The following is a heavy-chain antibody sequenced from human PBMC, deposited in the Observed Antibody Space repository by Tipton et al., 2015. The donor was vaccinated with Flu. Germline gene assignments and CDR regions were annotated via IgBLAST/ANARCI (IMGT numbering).Heavy chain of an antibody. CDR1: GFTFSSYE. CDR2: ITTSGNTI. V-gene: IGHV3-48*03. CDR3: ARVWGYSYYFDY. J-gene: IGHJ4*02. Sequence: GSLRLSCAASGFTFSSYEMNWVRQAPGKGLEWASYITTSGNTIYYADSVKGRFTISRDNAKNSLYLQMNSLRAEDTAVYYCARVWGYSYYFDYWGQGTPVTVSS. D-gene: IGHD3-16*01.